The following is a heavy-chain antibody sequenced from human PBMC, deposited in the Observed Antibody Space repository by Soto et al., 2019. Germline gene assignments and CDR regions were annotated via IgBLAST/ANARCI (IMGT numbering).Heavy chain of an antibody. J-gene: IGHJ2*01. CDR3: FFQAEDGIRDTVPVSAFLLNRSSDL. V-gene: IGHV3-30*03. CDR2: ISYDGGNK. D-gene: IGHD2-15*01. Sequence: GQGREWVAAISYDGGNKYYADSVKGRFTISRDKYKNTLYLQMNSLRAEDTAVYFFFFQAEDGIRDTVPVSAFLLNRSSDL.